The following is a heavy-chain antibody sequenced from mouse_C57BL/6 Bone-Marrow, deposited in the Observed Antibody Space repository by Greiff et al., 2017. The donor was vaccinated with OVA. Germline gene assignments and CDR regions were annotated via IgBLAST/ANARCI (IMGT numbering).Heavy chain of an antibody. V-gene: IGHV1-82*01. J-gene: IGHJ3*01. CDR1: GYAFSSSW. CDR3: ARAVVGFAY. CDR2: IYPGDGDT. D-gene: IGHD1-1*02. Sequence: QVQLQQSGPELVKPGASVKISCKASGYAFSSSWMNWVKQRPGKGLEWIGRIYPGDGDTNYNGKFKGKATLTADKSSSTAYMQLSSLTSEDSAVCFCARAVVGFAYWGQGTLVTVSA.